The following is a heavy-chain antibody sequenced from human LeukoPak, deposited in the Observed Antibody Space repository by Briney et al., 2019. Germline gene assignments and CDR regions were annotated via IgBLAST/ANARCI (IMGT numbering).Heavy chain of an antibody. CDR3: ARAIVYWFFDL. V-gene: IGHV3-23*01. CDR2: ISGNGGNT. Sequence: GGSLRLSCAASGFTFSSYSMNWVRQAPGKGLEWVSAISGNGGNTYYADSVKGRFTISRDNSKNTLYLQMNSLRAEDTALYYCARAIVYWFFDLWGRDTLVTVSS. CDR1: GFTFSSYS. J-gene: IGHJ2*01. D-gene: IGHD3-22*01.